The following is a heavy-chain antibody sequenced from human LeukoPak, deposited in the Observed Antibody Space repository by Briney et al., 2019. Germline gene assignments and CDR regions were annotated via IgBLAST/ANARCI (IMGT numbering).Heavy chain of an antibody. D-gene: IGHD2-2*01. CDR1: GFTFSDYH. CDR3: ARVPAALFYFDY. Sequence: GGPLSLSCAPSGFTFSDYHMRWPPHARGKGLEGVSYISSSGSTIYYADSVKGRFTISRDNAKNSLYLQMNSLRAEDTAVYYCARVPAALFYFDYWGQGTLVTVSS. J-gene: IGHJ4*02. V-gene: IGHV3-11*01. CDR2: ISSSGSTI.